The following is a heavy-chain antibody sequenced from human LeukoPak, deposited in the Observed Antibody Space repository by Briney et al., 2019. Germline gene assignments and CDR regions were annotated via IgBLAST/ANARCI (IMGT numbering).Heavy chain of an antibody. CDR2: ISWNSGSI. Sequence: GGSLRLSCAASGFTFDDYAMHWVRQAPGKGLEWVSGISWNSGSIYYADSVKGRFTISRDNAKNSLYLQVSSLRAEDTALYYCAKETIWFGELTTNYGMDVWGQGTTVTVSS. V-gene: IGHV3-9*01. J-gene: IGHJ6*02. CDR1: GFTFDDYA. CDR3: AKETIWFGELTTNYGMDV. D-gene: IGHD3-10*01.